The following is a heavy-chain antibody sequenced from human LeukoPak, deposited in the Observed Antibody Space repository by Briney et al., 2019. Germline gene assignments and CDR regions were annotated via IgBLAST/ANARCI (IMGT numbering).Heavy chain of an antibody. D-gene: IGHD5-18*01. V-gene: IGHV3-48*04. CDR1: GFTFSSYA. J-gene: IGHJ4*02. CDR3: ARDDRYSYGYSQSGHFDY. CDR2: ISSSSSTI. Sequence: GGSLRLSCAASGFTFSSYAMNWVRQAPGKGLEWISYISSSSSTIYYADSVKGRFTISRDNAKTSLYLQMNSLRAEDTAVYYCARDDRYSYGYSQSGHFDYWGQGILVTVSS.